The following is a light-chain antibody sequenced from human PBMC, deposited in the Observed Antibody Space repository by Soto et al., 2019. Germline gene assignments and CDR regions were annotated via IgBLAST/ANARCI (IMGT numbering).Light chain of an antibody. CDR3: CSFTTSNTWV. CDR2: EVS. CDR1: SSDVGGYNY. J-gene: IGLJ3*02. Sequence: QSALTQPASVSGSPGQSITISCTETSSDVGGYNYVSWFQQHPGEAPKLMIYEVSHRPSGVSDRLSGSKSGNTASLTISGLQAEDEADYYCCSFTTSNTWVFGGGTKLTVL. V-gene: IGLV2-14*01.